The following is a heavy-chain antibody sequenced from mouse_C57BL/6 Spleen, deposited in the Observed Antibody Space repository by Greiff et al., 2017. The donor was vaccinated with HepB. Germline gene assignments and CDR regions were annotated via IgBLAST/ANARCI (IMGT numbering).Heavy chain of an antibody. CDR3: ARSCYDWYFDV. J-gene: IGHJ1*03. CDR2: IYPGDGDT. D-gene: IGHD1-1*01. CDR1: GYAFSSYW. V-gene: IGHV1-80*01. Sequence: QVHVKQSGAELVKPGASVKISCKASGYAFSSYWMNWVKQRPGKGLEWIGQIYPGDGDTNYNGKFKGKATLTADKSSSTAYMQLSCLTSEDSAVYFCARSCYDWYFDVWGTGTTVTVSS.